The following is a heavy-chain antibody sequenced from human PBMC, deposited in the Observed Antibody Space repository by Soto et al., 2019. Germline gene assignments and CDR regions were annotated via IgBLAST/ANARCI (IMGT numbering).Heavy chain of an antibody. J-gene: IGHJ4*02. CDR3: ARAGRSIGYSDFDH. CDR2: VYYSGST. Sequence: QVQLQESGPGLEKPSETLSLTCSVSGGSVTGGYYYWSWIRQPPGKGLEWIGYVYYSGSTSYNPSLKSRFTISIDTSKNQFSLKLTSVTAADTAVYYCARAGRSIGYSDFDHLGQGTLVTVSS. CDR1: GGSVTGGYYY. V-gene: IGHV4-61*01. D-gene: IGHD3-22*01.